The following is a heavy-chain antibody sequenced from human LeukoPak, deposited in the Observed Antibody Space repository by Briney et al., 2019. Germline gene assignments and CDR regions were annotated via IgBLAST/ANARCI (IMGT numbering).Heavy chain of an antibody. D-gene: IGHD6-13*01. CDR1: GGSISSHS. CDR2: IYYSGST. Sequence: SETLSLTCTASGGSISSHSRSWIRQPPGKGLEWIGYIYYSGSTNYNPSLKSRVTISVDTSKNQFSLKLSSVTAADTAVYYCARGEYQYSSSFDYWGQGTRVTVSA. CDR3: ARGEYQYSSSFDY. V-gene: IGHV4-59*11. J-gene: IGHJ4*02.